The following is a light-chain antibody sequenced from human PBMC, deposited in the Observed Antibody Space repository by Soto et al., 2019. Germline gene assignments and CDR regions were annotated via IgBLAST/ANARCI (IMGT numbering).Light chain of an antibody. Sequence: QSALAQPASVSGSPGQSITISCTGTSSDVGGSNYVSWYQQLPGKAPKLMIYDVSDRPSGVSNRFSGSMYGNTASLTIPGIQDEDDGDYYFSSYKSTSLYVFGNGLKV. V-gene: IGLV2-14*01. CDR3: SSYKSTSLYV. CDR2: DVS. CDR1: SSDVGGSNY. J-gene: IGLJ1*01.